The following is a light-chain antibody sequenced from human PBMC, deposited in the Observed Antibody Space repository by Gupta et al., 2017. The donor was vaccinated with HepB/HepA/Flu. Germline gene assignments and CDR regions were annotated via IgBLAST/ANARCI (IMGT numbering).Light chain of an antibody. CDR1: QGITNW. V-gene: IGKV1-12*01. J-gene: IGKJ4*01. Sequence: ASVGDRVTITCRASQGITNWLAWYQQKPGKVPKLLIYATSNLESGVPSRFSGSGSGTDFTLTISSLQPEDFATYYCQQANNFPITFGGGTKVEIK. CDR2: ATS. CDR3: QQANNFPIT.